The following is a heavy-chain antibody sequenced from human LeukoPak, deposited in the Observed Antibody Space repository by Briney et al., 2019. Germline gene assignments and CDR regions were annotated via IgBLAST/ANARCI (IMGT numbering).Heavy chain of an antibody. Sequence: PSETLSLTCTVSGGSISSSSYCWGWIRQPPGKGLEWIGSIYYSGSTYYNPSLKSRVTISVDTPKNQFSLKLSSVTAADTAVYYCARSYYDFWSVYQAYYYYYYMDVWGKGTTVTVSS. CDR3: ARSYYDFWSVYQAYYYYYYMDV. D-gene: IGHD3-3*01. V-gene: IGHV4-39*07. J-gene: IGHJ6*03. CDR2: IYYSGST. CDR1: GGSISSSSYC.